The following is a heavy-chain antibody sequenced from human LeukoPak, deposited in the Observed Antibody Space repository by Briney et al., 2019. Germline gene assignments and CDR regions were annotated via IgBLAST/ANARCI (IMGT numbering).Heavy chain of an antibody. CDR2: IYYSGST. Sequence: SETLSLTCTVSGGSISSYYWSWIRQPPGKGLEWIGYIYYSGSTNYNPSLKSRVTISVDPSKNQFSLKLSSVTAADTAVYYCARAPDTAMVPYFDYWGQGTLVTVSS. CDR3: ARAPDTAMVPYFDY. J-gene: IGHJ4*02. V-gene: IGHV4-59*08. CDR1: GGSISSYY. D-gene: IGHD5-18*01.